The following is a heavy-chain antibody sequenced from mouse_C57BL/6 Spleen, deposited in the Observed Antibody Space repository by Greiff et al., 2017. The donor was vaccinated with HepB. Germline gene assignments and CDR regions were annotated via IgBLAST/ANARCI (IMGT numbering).Heavy chain of an antibody. Sequence: QVQLQQPGAELVRPGSSVMLSCKASGYTFTSYWMDWVKQRPGQGLEWIGNIYPSDSETHYNQKFKDKATLTVDKSSSTAYMQLSSLTSEDSAVYYCAREEGYFDYWGQGTTLTVSS. CDR3: AREEGYFDY. V-gene: IGHV1-61*01. CDR2: IYPSDSET. J-gene: IGHJ2*01. CDR1: GYTFTSYW.